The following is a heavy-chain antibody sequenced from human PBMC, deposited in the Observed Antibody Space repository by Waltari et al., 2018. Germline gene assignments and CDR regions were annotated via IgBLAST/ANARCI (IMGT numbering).Heavy chain of an antibody. J-gene: IGHJ5*02. V-gene: IGHV1-69*13. D-gene: IGHD1-26*01. CDR1: GGTFSSYA. CDR2: IIPIFGTA. Sequence: QVQLVQSGAEVKKPGSSVKVSCKASGGTFSSYAISWVRQAPGQGLEWKGRIIPIFGTANYAKKFQGRVTITADKSTSTAYMELSSLRSEDTAVYYCARDLGGVGATGEFDPWGQGTLVTVSS. CDR3: ARDLGGVGATGEFDP.